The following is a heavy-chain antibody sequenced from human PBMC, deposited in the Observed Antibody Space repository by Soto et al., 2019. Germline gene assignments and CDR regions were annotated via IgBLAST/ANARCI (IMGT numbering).Heavy chain of an antibody. CDR3: ARDTGALTYYYDSSGGYYGMDV. Sequence: GGSLRLSCAASGFTFSSYSMNWVRQAPGKGLEWVSPVSSSSSYIYYADSVKGRFTISRDNAKNSLYLQMNSLRAEDTAVYYCARDTGALTYYYDSSGGYYGMDVWGQGTTVTVSS. CDR2: VSSSSSYI. J-gene: IGHJ6*02. CDR1: GFTFSSYS. D-gene: IGHD3-22*01. V-gene: IGHV3-21*01.